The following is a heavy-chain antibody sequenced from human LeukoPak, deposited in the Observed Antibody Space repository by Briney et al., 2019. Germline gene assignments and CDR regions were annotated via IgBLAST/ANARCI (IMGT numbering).Heavy chain of an antibody. J-gene: IGHJ5*02. Sequence: ASVKVSCKASRYTFNSHGISWVRQAPGQGLEWMGWISVYNGNTNYAQKLQGRVTMTTDTSTSIAYIELRSLRSDDTAVYYCARAGYCSGGSCLNWFDAWGQGTLVTVSS. CDR2: ISVYNGNT. V-gene: IGHV1-18*01. CDR3: ARAGYCSGGSCLNWFDA. CDR1: RYTFNSHG. D-gene: IGHD2-15*01.